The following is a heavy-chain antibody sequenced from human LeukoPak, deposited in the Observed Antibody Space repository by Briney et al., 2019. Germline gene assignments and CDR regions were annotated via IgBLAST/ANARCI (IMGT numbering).Heavy chain of an antibody. CDR1: GFTFSSFW. D-gene: IGHD6-19*01. J-gene: IGHJ4*02. CDR3: ARDGGWYRDY. Sequence: GGSLRLSCAASGFTFSSFWMNWVRQAPGKGLEWVADIKQDGSERNYVDSVKGRSTISRDNAKNSLFLQMNSLRAEDTAVYYCARDGGWYRDYWGQGTLVTVSS. V-gene: IGHV3-7*01. CDR2: IKQDGSER.